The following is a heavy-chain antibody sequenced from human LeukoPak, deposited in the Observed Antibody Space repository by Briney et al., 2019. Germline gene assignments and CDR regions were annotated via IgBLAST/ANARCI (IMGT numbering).Heavy chain of an antibody. Sequence: ASVKVSCKASGCTFTSYGISWVRQAPGQGLEWMGWISAYNGNTNYAQKLQGRVTMTTDTSTSTAYMELRSLRSDDTAVYYCARERWEPSKKDYRGQGTLVTVPS. V-gene: IGHV1-18*01. J-gene: IGHJ4*02. CDR1: GCTFTSYG. CDR3: ARERWEPSKKDY. D-gene: IGHD1-26*01. CDR2: ISAYNGNT.